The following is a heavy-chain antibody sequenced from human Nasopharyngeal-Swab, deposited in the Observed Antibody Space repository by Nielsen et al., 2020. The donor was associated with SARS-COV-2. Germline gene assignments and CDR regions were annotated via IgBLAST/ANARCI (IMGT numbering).Heavy chain of an antibody. Sequence: SLKISCAASGFTFDDYAMHWVRQAPGKGLEWASGISWNSGSIGYADSVKGRFTISRDNAKNSLYLQMNSLRAEDTALYYCAKDIWPGAIAAAGTPFDYWGQGTLVTVSS. CDR3: AKDIWPGAIAAAGTPFDY. D-gene: IGHD6-13*01. J-gene: IGHJ4*02. CDR1: GFTFDDYA. CDR2: ISWNSGSI. V-gene: IGHV3-9*01.